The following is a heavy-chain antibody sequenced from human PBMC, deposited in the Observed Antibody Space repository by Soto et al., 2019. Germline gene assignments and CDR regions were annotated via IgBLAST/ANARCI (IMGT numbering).Heavy chain of an antibody. D-gene: IGHD3-16*02. CDR3: APAAPPTLIITFGGVIAN. J-gene: IGHJ4*02. CDR1: GYTLTELS. V-gene: IGHV1-24*01. CDR2: FDPEDGET. Sequence: ASVKVSCKVSGYTLTELSMHWVRQAPGKGLEWMGGFDPEDGETIYAQKFQGRVTMTEDTSTDTAYMELSSLRSEDTAVYYCAPAAPPTLIITFGGVIANWGQGTLVTVSS.